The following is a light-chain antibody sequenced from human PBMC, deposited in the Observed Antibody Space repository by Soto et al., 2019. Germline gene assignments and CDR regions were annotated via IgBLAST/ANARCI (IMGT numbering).Light chain of an antibody. V-gene: IGLV2-23*02. CDR1: GRDVGGYNL. Sequence: LARPASVSGSPGQPFTLSCTGTGRDVGGYNLVSWYQQHPGKAPKFMIYEVCKRPSGVSYRFSGSKSGNTASLTISGLQAEDEADYYCCSYAGGSTYVFGTGTKVTVL. CDR2: EVC. J-gene: IGLJ1*01. CDR3: CSYAGGSTYV.